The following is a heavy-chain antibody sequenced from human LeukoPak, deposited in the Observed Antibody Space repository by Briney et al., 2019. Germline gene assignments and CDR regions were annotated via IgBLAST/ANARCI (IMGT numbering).Heavy chain of an antibody. Sequence: PGGSPRLSCAASGFTFSSYAMHWVRQAPGKGLEWVAVISYDGSNKYYADSVKGRFTISRDNSKNTLYLEMNSLRAEDTAVYYCAKDVGTGMVDYFDYWGQGTLVTVSS. V-gene: IGHV3-30-3*01. CDR1: GFTFSSYA. CDR2: ISYDGSNK. D-gene: IGHD5-18*01. J-gene: IGHJ4*02. CDR3: AKDVGTGMVDYFDY.